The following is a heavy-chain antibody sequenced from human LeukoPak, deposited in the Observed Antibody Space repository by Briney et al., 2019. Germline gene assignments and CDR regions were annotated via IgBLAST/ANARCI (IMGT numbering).Heavy chain of an antibody. Sequence: SVKVSCKASGGTFSSYAINWVRQAPGQGLEWMGGIIPIFGTANYAQKFQGRVTMTRDTSTSTVYMELSSLRSEDTAVYYCARDRGKAVAGRSWQIGYWGQGTLVTVSS. V-gene: IGHV1-69*05. CDR2: IIPIFGTA. CDR3: ARDRGKAVAGRSWQIGY. CDR1: GGTFSSYA. D-gene: IGHD6-19*01. J-gene: IGHJ4*02.